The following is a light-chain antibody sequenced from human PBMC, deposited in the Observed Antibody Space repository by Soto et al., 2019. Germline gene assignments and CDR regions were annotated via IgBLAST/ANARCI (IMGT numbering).Light chain of an antibody. CDR2: DVS. V-gene: IGLV2-14*01. CDR3: CSYTSSSTWV. CDR1: SSDVGSYNY. Sequence: QSVLTQPASVSGSPGQSITISCTGTSSDVGSYNYVSWYQQHPGEVPKLMIYDVSNRPSGVSNRFSGSKSGNTASLTISGLQAEDEADYYCCSYTSSSTWVFGGGTKVTVL. J-gene: IGLJ3*02.